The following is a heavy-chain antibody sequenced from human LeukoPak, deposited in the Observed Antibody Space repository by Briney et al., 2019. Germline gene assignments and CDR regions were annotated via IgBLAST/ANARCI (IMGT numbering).Heavy chain of an antibody. Sequence: GGSLRLSCAASGFTFSSYWMCWVRQAPGKGLEWVANIKKDGSPNYYVDSVKGRFTISKDNAKNSLYLQMNSLRAEDTAVYYCATENYGSLAGWGQGTLVTVSS. V-gene: IGHV3-7*01. CDR3: ATENYGSLAG. CDR2: IKKDGSPN. J-gene: IGHJ4*02. D-gene: IGHD2-15*01. CDR1: GFTFSSYW.